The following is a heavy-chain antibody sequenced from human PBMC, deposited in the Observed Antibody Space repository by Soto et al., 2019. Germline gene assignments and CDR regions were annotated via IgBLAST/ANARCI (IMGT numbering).Heavy chain of an antibody. V-gene: IGHV3-30*18. Sequence: GSLRLSCPASGFTFINYAMHFFRHCAGKALEWVAVISYDGRDKKHADSVNGRFTVSRDNSKNTLYLEMSSLRAEDTAIYYCAKDRTPVADYYFDYWGQGTLVTVSS. CDR3: AKDRTPVADYYFDY. CDR2: ISYDGRDK. D-gene: IGHD6-19*01. CDR1: GFTFINYA. J-gene: IGHJ4*02.